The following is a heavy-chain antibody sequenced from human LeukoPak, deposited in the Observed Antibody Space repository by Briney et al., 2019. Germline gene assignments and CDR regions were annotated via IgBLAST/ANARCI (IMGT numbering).Heavy chain of an antibody. Sequence: ASVKVSCKASGYTFTGYYIHWVRQAPGQGLEWMGWINPNSGGTKFAQKFQGRVTMTKDTSVSTAYMELSSLGSDDTAVYYCGSWDYGSGSYSPYYWGQGTLVTVSS. V-gene: IGHV1-2*02. CDR1: GYTFTGYY. CDR2: INPNSGGT. J-gene: IGHJ4*02. CDR3: GSWDYGSGSYSPYY. D-gene: IGHD3-10*01.